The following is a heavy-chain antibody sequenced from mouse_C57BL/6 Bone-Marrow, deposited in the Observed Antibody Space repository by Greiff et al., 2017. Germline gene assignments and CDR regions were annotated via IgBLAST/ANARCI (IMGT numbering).Heavy chain of an antibody. CDR3: SSASYFYAMDY. V-gene: IGHV14-3*01. CDR2: IDPANGNT. D-gene: IGHD1-1*01. CDR1: GFNIKNTY. J-gene: IGHJ4*01. Sequence: EVKLQESVAELVRPGASVKLSCTASGFNIKNTYMHWVKQRPEQGLEWIGRIDPANGNTKYAPKFQGKAPITADTSSNTSYLQLSSLTSEYTAIXYVSSASYFYAMDYWGQGTSVTVSS.